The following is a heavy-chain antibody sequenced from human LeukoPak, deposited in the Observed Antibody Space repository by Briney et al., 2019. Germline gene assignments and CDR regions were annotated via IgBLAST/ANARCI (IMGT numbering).Heavy chain of an antibody. Sequence: GGSLRLSCAASGFTFSSYSMSWVRQAPGKGLEWVSSISGSDYSTYYADSVKGRFTISRDNSKNTLYLQMNSLRAEDTAVYYCFGVHSTSRDLDYWGQGTLVTVSS. J-gene: IGHJ4*02. CDR1: GFTFSSYS. CDR2: ISGSDYST. V-gene: IGHV3-23*01. D-gene: IGHD6-6*01. CDR3: FGVHSTSRDLDY.